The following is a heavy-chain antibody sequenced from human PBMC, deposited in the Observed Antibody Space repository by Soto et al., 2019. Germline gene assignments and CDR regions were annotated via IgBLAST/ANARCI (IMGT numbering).Heavy chain of an antibody. Sequence: GGSLRLSCAASGFTFSSYGMHLVRQAPGKGLEWVAVIWYDGSNKYYADSVKGRFTISRDNSKNTLYLQMNSLRAEDTAVYYCAREGRSSSWYAFDIWGQGTMVTV. CDR2: IWYDGSNK. D-gene: IGHD6-13*01. CDR1: GFTFSSYG. J-gene: IGHJ3*02. V-gene: IGHV3-33*01. CDR3: AREGRSSSWYAFDI.